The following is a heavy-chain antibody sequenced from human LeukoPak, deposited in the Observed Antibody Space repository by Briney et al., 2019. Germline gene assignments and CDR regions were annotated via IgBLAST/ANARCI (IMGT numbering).Heavy chain of an antibody. Sequence: SETLSLTCAVSGGSISSSSWWSWVRQPPGKGLEWIGEIYHSGGTNYNPSLKSRVTISVDKSKNQFSLKLSSVTAADTAVYYCARLNNPTPFGELYGFDIWGQGTMVTVSS. V-gene: IGHV4-4*02. CDR1: GGSISSSSW. CDR3: ARLNNPTPFGELYGFDI. CDR2: IYHSGGT. J-gene: IGHJ3*02. D-gene: IGHD3-10*01.